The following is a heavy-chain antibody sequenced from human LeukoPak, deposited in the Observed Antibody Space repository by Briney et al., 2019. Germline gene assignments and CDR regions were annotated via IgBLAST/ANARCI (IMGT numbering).Heavy chain of an antibody. D-gene: IGHD3-22*01. J-gene: IGHJ4*02. Sequence: PSETLSLTCTVSGGSISNFHWSWIRQPPGKGLEWIGYIYYSGSTNYNPSLKSRVTISVDTSKDQFSLKLSSVTAADTAVYYCARGTDYYDSSGPLGYWGQGTLVTVSS. CDR2: IYYSGST. CDR1: GGSISNFH. V-gene: IGHV4-59*01. CDR3: ARGTDYYDSSGPLGY.